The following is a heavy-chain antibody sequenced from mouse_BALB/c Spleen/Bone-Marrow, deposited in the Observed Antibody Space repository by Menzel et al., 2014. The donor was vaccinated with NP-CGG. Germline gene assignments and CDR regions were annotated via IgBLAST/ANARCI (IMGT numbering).Heavy chain of an antibody. CDR3: ARGGISVDY. J-gene: IGHJ2*01. V-gene: IGHV1-80*01. Sequence: VQLVESGAELVRPGFSVKISCESSGYVFSTYWINWVKQRPGQGLEWIGQIYPGDGDTDYNGKFKDKATLTADKSSNTAYMQLSSLTSEDSAVYFCARGGISVDYWGQGTTLTVSS. CDR2: IYPGDGDT. CDR1: GYVFSTYW.